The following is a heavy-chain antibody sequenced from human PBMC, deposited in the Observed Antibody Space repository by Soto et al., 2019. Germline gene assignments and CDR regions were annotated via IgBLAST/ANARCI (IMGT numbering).Heavy chain of an antibody. CDR3: ARVVPGAEAWFGP. CDR1: GYIFTDYY. Sequence: ASVKVSCKASGYIFTDYYMHWVRQAPGQPLEWLGWISLYSDGANYAQKFQGRVSMTTDTSTTTAYMELRSLRSDDTAAYYCARVVPGAEAWFGPWGQGTLVTVSS. V-gene: IGHV1-2*02. J-gene: IGHJ5*02. CDR2: ISLYSDGA. D-gene: IGHD2-2*01.